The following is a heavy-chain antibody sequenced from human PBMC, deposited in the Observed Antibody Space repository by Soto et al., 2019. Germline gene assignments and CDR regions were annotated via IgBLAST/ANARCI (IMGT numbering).Heavy chain of an antibody. V-gene: IGHV4-38-2*01. J-gene: IGHJ4*02. D-gene: IGHD1-26*01. CDR1: GYSISSGYY. Sequence: ATLSLTCAVSGYSISSGYYGSCIRHPPGKGLEWIGSIYHTGSTCYNPSLKSRVTMSVDTSKNRFSLKLSSVTAADTAMYYCASCSGSYYEFDYWGQGTLVTVS. CDR3: ASCSGSYYEFDY. CDR2: IYHTGST.